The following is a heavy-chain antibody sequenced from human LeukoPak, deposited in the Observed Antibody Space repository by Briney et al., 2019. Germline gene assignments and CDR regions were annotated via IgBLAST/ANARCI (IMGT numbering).Heavy chain of an antibody. CDR2: TYYRSKWYN. V-gene: IGHV6-1*01. J-gene: IGHJ3*01. Sequence: PSQTLSLTCGISGDSVSTNGVAWNWIGQSPSRGLEWLGRTYYRSKWYNDYAVSVKSRITINPDTSRNQFSLQLNSVTPEDTAVYYCARGRSSAFDAWGQGTVVTVSS. CDR3: ARGRSSAFDA. CDR1: GDSVSTNGVA.